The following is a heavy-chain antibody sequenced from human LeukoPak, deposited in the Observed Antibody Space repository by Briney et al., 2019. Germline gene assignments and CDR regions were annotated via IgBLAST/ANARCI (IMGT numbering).Heavy chain of an antibody. Sequence: PSETLSLTCTVSGGSISSSCYYWGWIRQPPGKGLEWIGSIYYSGSTYYNPSLKSRVTISVDTSKNQFSLKLSSVTAADTAVYYCARQVATKGEWAFDIWGQGTMVTASS. J-gene: IGHJ3*02. CDR2: IYYSGST. V-gene: IGHV4-39*07. D-gene: IGHD5-12*01. CDR1: GGSISSSCYY. CDR3: ARQVATKGEWAFDI.